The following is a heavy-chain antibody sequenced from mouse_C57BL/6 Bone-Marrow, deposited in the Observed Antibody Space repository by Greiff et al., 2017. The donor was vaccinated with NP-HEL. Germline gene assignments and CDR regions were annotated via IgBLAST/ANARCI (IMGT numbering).Heavy chain of an antibody. V-gene: IGHV1-53*01. J-gene: IGHJ1*03. CDR3: AREGRWLRRGYEYFDV. Sequence: QVQLQQSGTELVKPGTSVKLSCKSSGYTFTSYWMHWVKQRPGQGLEWIGNINPSNGGTNYNEKFKSKATLTVDKSSSTAYMQLSSLTSDDSAVYYCAREGRWLRRGYEYFDVWDTGTTVTVSS. CDR2: INPSNGGT. CDR1: GYTFTSYW. D-gene: IGHD2-2*01.